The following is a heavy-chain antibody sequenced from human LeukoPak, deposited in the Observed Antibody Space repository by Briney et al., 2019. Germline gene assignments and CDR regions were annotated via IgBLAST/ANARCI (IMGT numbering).Heavy chain of an antibody. V-gene: IGHV1-18*01. J-gene: IGHJ4*02. Sequence: GASVKVSCKASGYTFTSYGISWVRQAPGQGLEWMGWISAYNGNTNYAQKLQGRVTMTTDTSTSTAYMELRSLRSDDTAVYYCARDRMHCSGGSCSPTRDYWGQGTLVTVSS. D-gene: IGHD2-15*01. CDR1: GYTFTSYG. CDR3: ARDRMHCSGGSCSPTRDY. CDR2: ISAYNGNT.